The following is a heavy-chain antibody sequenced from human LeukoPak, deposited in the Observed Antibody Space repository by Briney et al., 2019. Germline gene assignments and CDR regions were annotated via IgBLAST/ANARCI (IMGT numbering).Heavy chain of an antibody. J-gene: IGHJ4*02. CDR1: GGSISSSSYY. CDR3: ARHTIRGYDVSTFDY. Sequence: SETLSHTCTVSGGSISSSSYYWGWIRQPPGKGLEWIGSIYYSGSTYYNPSLKSRVTIPVDTSKNQFSLKLSSVTAADTAVYYCARHTIRGYDVSTFDYWGQGTLVTVSS. D-gene: IGHD5-12*01. CDR2: IYYSGST. V-gene: IGHV4-39*01.